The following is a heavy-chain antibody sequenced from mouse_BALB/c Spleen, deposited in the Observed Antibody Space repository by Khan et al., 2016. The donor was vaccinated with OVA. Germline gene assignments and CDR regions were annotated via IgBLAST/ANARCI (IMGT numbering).Heavy chain of an antibody. D-gene: IGHD1-1*01. J-gene: IGHJ2*01. Sequence: QVQLQQSGAELARPGTSVKLSCKASGYTFTNYWMQWVKQRPGQGLEWIGTTYPGNGDTRYTQNFKVKATLTAEKSSNTAFIHLSSLASEHSAVYYWVSGGITTGYFDYWGLGTTLTVSS. V-gene: IGHV1-87*01. CDR3: VSGGITTGYFDY. CDR2: TYPGNGDT. CDR1: GYTFTNYW.